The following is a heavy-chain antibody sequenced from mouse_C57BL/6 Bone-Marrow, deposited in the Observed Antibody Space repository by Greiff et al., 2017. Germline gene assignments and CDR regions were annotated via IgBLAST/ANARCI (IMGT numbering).Heavy chain of an antibody. D-gene: IGHD2-3*01. Sequence: QVTLKVSGPGILQSSQTLSLTCSFSGFSLSTSGMGVSWIRQPSGKGLEWLAHIYWDDDKRYNPTLKSRLTISKDTSRNQVFLKITSVDTADTATYYCARPRIYDGYYVPFAYWGQGTLVTVSA. J-gene: IGHJ3*01. CDR2: IYWDDDK. CDR3: ARPRIYDGYYVPFAY. V-gene: IGHV8-12*01. CDR1: GFSLSTSGMG.